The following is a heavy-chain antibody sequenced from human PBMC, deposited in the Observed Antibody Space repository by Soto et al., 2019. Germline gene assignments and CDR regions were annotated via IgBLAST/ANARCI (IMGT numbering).Heavy chain of an antibody. CDR1: GFTFSSYA. CDR3: AKEEVMTPGDMDV. D-gene: IGHD3-10*01. J-gene: IGHJ6*03. V-gene: IGHV3-23*01. Sequence: PGGSLRLSCAASGFTFSSYAMNWVRQAPGKGLEWVSAISDSGSTYYADSVKGRFTISRDNSKNTLYLQMNSLRAEDTAVYYCAKEEVMTPGDMDVWGKGTTVTVSS. CDR2: ISDSGST.